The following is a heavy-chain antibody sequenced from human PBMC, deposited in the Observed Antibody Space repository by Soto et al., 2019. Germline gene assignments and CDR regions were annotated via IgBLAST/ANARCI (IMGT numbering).Heavy chain of an antibody. CDR2: IKSKTDGGTT. D-gene: IGHD5-12*01. J-gene: IGHJ4*02. V-gene: IGHV3-15*01. CDR1: GFTFSNAW. CDR3: TTDGGVGSGYDLRDY. Sequence: GGSLRLSCAASGFTFSNAWMSWVRQAPGKGLEWVGRIKSKTDGGTTDYAAPVKGRFTISRDDSKNTLYLQMNSLKTEDTAVYYCTTDGGVGSGYDLRDYWGQGTLVTVSS.